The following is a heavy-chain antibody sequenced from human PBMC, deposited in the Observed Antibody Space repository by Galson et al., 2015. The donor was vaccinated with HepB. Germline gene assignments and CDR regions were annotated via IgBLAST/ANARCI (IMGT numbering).Heavy chain of an antibody. CDR3: AREGRVTAPKYYYYGMDV. D-gene: IGHD2-21*02. Sequence: SLRLSCAVSGLTFRNYGMHWVRQAPGKGLEWVSRINSDGSSTSYADSVKGRFTISRDNAKNTLYLQMNSLRAEDTAVYYCAREGRVTAPKYYYYGMDVWGQGTTVTVSS. V-gene: IGHV3-74*01. CDR2: INSDGSST. CDR1: GLTFRNYG. J-gene: IGHJ6*02.